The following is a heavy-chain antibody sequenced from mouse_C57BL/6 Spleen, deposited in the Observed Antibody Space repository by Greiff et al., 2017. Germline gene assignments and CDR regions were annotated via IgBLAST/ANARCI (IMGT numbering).Heavy chain of an antibody. J-gene: IGHJ4*01. V-gene: IGHV1-85*01. CDR1: GYTFTSYD. CDR3: ARRGDGYDVDAMDY. D-gene: IGHD2-2*01. CDR2: IYPRDGST. Sequence: QVQLKESGPELVKPGASVKLSCKASGYTFTSYDINWVKQRPGQGLEWIGWIYPRDGSTKYNEKFKGKATLTVDTSSSTAYMELHSLTSEDSAVYFCARRGDGYDVDAMDYWGQGTSVTVSS.